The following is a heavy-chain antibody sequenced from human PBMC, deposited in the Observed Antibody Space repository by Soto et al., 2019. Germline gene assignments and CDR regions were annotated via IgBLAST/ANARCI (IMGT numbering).Heavy chain of an antibody. CDR3: AKDLRAPAAVSYFDY. J-gene: IGHJ4*02. CDR1: GFTFSSYG. D-gene: IGHD2-2*01. CDR2: ISYDGSNK. V-gene: IGHV3-30*18. Sequence: GGSLGLSCAASGFTFSSYGMHWVRQAPGKGLEWVAVISYDGSNKYYADSVKGRFTISRDNSKNTLYLQMNSLRAEDTAVYYCAKDLRAPAAVSYFDYWGQGTLVTVSS.